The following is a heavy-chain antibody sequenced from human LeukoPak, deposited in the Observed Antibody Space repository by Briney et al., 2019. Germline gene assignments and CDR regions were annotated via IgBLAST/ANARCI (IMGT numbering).Heavy chain of an antibody. CDR3: ARFSTRFDSGCSDASCYVHY. CDR2: IFSTAAT. CDR1: GGSIIGHY. V-gene: IGHV4-59*11. J-gene: IGHJ4*02. Sequence: PSQTLSLTCTVAGGSIIGHYCTCVRLPPGNGLELVVPIFSTAATHYNPSLRSRVTMSIDTSTNQFSLRLISAHVADTAVYYCARFSTRFDSGCSDASCYVHYWGQGTQVTVSS. D-gene: IGHD2-2*01.